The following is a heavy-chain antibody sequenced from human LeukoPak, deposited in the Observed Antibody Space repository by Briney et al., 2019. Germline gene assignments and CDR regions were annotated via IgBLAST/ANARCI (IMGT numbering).Heavy chain of an antibody. J-gene: IGHJ4*02. Sequence: PSETLSLTCTASGGSISSYYWSWIRQPPGKGLEWIGYIYYSGSTNYNPSLKSRVTISQDTSTNQFTLKLTSVTAADTAIYYCASAPNENFFDYWGQGTLVTVSS. CDR1: GGSISSYY. V-gene: IGHV4-59*01. CDR3: ASAPNENFFDY. CDR2: IYYSGST.